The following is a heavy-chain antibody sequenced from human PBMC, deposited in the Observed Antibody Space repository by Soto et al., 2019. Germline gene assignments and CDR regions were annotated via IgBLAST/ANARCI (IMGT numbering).Heavy chain of an antibody. Sequence: QITLKESGTTLVKPTQTLTLTCTFSGFSLSISGVGVGWIRQPPGKALEWLALIYWDDDKRYSPSLKSRLTITKDTSKTLVVLTMTNMDPVDTATYYCAHEIEGRRDGYKVFDYWGQGTLVTVSS. D-gene: IGHD5-12*01. V-gene: IGHV2-5*02. CDR1: GFSLSISGVG. J-gene: IGHJ4*02. CDR2: IYWDDDK. CDR3: AHEIEGRRDGYKVFDY.